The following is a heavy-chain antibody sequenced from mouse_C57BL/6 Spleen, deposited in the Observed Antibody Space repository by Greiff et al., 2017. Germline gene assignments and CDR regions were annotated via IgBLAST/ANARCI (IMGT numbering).Heavy chain of an antibody. V-gene: IGHV14-3*01. CDR3: AGDCDVGYWYFDV. Sequence: EVKLQESVAELVRPGASVKLSCTASGFNIKNTYMHWVKQRPEQGLEWIGRIDPANGNTKYAPKFQGKATITADTSSNTAYLQLSRLTSEDTAIYYCAGDCDVGYWYFDVWGTGTTVTVAS. D-gene: IGHD2-4*01. CDR1: GFNIKNTY. CDR2: IDPANGNT. J-gene: IGHJ1*03.